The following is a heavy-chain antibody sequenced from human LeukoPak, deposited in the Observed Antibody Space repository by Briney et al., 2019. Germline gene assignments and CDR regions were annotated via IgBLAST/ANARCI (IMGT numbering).Heavy chain of an antibody. D-gene: IGHD6-13*01. CDR3: ARERVATAAEQLVRDNWFDP. CDR1: GGSFSGYY. V-gene: IGHV4-34*01. J-gene: IGHJ5*02. Sequence: SETLSLTCAVYGGSFSGYYWSWIRQPPGKGLEWIGEINHSGSTNYNPSLKSRVTISVDTSKNQFSLKLSSVTAADTAVYYCARERVATAAEQLVRDNWFDPWGQGTLVTVSS. CDR2: INHSGST.